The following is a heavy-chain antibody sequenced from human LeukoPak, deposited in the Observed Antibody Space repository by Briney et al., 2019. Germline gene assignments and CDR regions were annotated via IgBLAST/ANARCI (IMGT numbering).Heavy chain of an antibody. J-gene: IGHJ4*02. CDR1: GFTFSSYW. V-gene: IGHV3-7*03. CDR3: ARDRGGGFDLAFFDH. CDR2: IKQDGSDK. D-gene: IGHD5-12*01. Sequence: GGSLRLSCAVSGFTFSSYWMSWVRQAPGKGLEWVANIKQDGSDKYYVGSVKGRFTISRDNAKNSLYLQMSSLRAEDTAVYFCARDRGGGFDLAFFDHWGQGTLVTVSS.